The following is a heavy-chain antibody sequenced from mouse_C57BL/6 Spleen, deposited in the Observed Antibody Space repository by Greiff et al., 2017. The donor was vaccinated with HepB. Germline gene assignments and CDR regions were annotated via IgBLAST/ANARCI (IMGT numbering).Heavy chain of an antibody. D-gene: IGHD1-1*01. V-gene: IGHV5-9-1*02. CDR2: ISSGGDYI. CDR3: TRDQDYYGSSGYFDY. J-gene: IGHJ2*01. CDR1: GFTFSSYA. Sequence: EVQRVESGEGLVKPGGSLKLSCAASGFTFSSYAMSWVRQTPEKRLEWVAYISSGGDYIYYADTVKGRFTISRDNARNTLYLQMSSLKSEDTAMYYCTRDQDYYGSSGYFDYWGQGTTLTVSS.